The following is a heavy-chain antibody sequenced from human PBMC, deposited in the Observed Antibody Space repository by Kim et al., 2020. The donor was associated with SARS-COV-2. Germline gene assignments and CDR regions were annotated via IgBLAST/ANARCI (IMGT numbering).Heavy chain of an antibody. Sequence: ASVKVSCKASGYTFTSYDMHWVRQAPGQGLEWMGIINPSCGSTSYAQKFQGRVTMTGDTSTSTVYMELSSLRSEDTAVYYCARGTPVYYDILTGYDRDYWGQGTLVTVSS. CDR3: ARGTPVYYDILTGYDRDY. J-gene: IGHJ4*02. CDR2: INPSCGST. CDR1: GYTFTSYD. V-gene: IGHV1-46*01. D-gene: IGHD3-9*01.